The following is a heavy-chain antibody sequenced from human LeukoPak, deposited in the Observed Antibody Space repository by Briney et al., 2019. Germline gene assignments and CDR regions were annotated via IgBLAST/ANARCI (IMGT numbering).Heavy chain of an antibody. CDR1: GYTFTAYY. CDR3: AKDRGEPYYFDS. D-gene: IGHD3-16*01. V-gene: IGHV1-2*02. Sequence: ASVKVSCKASGYTFTAYYMHWMRRAPGQGLEWMGWINPNSGGTDFAQKFQGRVTMTRDTSICTVYMELSRLRSDDTAVYICAKDRGEPYYFDSWGQGTQVTVSP. CDR2: INPNSGGT. J-gene: IGHJ4*02.